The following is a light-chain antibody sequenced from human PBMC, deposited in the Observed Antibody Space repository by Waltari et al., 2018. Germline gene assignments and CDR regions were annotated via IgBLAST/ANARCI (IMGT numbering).Light chain of an antibody. CDR1: QSLLHSNGYNY. J-gene: IGKJ2*01. CDR3: MQALQTPYI. CDR2: LAS. V-gene: IGKV2-28*01. Sequence: DIVMTQSPLSLPVTPGEPASISCRSSQSLLHSNGYNYLARYLQKPGQSPQLLIYLASSRVSGVPDRFSGGGSGTDFTLKISRVEAEDVGVYYCMQALQTPYIFGQGTKLEIK.